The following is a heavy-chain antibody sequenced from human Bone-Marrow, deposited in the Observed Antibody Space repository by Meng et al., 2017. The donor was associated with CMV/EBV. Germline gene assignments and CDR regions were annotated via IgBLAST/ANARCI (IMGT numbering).Heavy chain of an antibody. Sequence: GGSLRLSCTASGFTFGDYAMSWVRQAPGKGLEWVGFIRSKAYGGTTEYAASVKGRFTISRDDSKSIAYLQMNSLKTEDTAVYYCTSDGIPDYWGQGTLVTVSS. CDR1: GFTFGDYA. CDR3: TSDGIPDY. J-gene: IGHJ4*02. CDR2: IRSKAYGGTT. V-gene: IGHV3-49*04. D-gene: IGHD1-26*01.